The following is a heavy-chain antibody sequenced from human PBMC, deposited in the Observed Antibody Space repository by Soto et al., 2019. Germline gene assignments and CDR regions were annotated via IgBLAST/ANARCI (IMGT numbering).Heavy chain of an antibody. V-gene: IGHV3-30*04. CDR3: AREDGWPLGAFDI. Sequence: GGSLRLSCAASGFTFSSYAMHWVRQAPGKGLEWVAVISYDGSNKYYADSVKGRFTISRDNSKNTLYLQMNSLRAEDTAVYYCAREDGWPLGAFDIWGQGTMVTVSS. CDR1: GFTFSSYA. D-gene: IGHD3-16*01. CDR2: ISYDGSNK. J-gene: IGHJ3*02.